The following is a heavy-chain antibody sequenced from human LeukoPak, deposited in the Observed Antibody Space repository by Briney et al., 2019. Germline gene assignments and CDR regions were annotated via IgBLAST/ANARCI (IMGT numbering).Heavy chain of an antibody. V-gene: IGHV3-23*01. Sequence: GGSLRLSCAASGFTFNIYAMSWVRQARGKGLEWVSSITSSGGGTFYADSVKDRFTISRDNSKNTLYLQMSRLRAEDTAVYYCAKDRPTYHENNGHYYRPNGDYWGQGTLVTVSS. J-gene: IGHJ4*02. CDR3: AKDRPTYHENNGHYYRPNGDY. CDR2: ITSSGGGT. D-gene: IGHD3-22*01. CDR1: GFTFNIYA.